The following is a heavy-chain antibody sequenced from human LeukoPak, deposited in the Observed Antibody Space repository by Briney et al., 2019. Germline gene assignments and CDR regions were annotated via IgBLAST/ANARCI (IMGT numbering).Heavy chain of an antibody. Sequence: GGSLRLYCAASGFTFDDYAMHWVRQAPGKGLEWVSGISWNSGSIGYADSVKGRFTISRDNAKNSLYLQMNSLRAEDTALYYCAKDLRVNLWFSEAFDTWGQGTMVTVSS. V-gene: IGHV3-9*01. CDR1: GFTFDDYA. CDR2: ISWNSGSI. J-gene: IGHJ3*02. CDR3: AKDLRVNLWFSEAFDT. D-gene: IGHD3-10*01.